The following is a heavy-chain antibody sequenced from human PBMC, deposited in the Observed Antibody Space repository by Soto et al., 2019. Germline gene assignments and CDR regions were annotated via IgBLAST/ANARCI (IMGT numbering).Heavy chain of an antibody. D-gene: IGHD3-10*01. CDR3: AKGLSLWFGESGIDY. V-gene: IGHV1-3*01. Sequence: QVQLVQSGAEVKKPGASVKVSCKASGYTFTSYAMHWVRQAPGQRLEWMGWINAGNGNTKYSQKFQGRVTITRDTSASTAYMELSSLRSEDTAVYYCAKGLSLWFGESGIDYWGQGTLVTVSS. J-gene: IGHJ4*02. CDR1: GYTFTSYA. CDR2: INAGNGNT.